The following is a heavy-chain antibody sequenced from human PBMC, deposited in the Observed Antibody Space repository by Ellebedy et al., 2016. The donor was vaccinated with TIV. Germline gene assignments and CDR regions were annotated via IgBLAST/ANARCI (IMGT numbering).Heavy chain of an antibody. CDR3: ARHSGGHGFDI. D-gene: IGHD2-21*01. V-gene: IGHV3-74*01. CDR2: ISSDVSDA. CDR1: GFSISSHR. Sequence: GESLKISCAASGFSISSHRMHWVRQTAGMGMVWVSHISSDVSDAIYADYVKGRFIITRDNAENTLDLQMSSLRAEDTALYYCARHSGGHGFDIWGQGTMVTVSP. J-gene: IGHJ3*02.